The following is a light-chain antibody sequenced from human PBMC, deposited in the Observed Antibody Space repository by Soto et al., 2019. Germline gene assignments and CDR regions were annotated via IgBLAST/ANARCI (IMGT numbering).Light chain of an antibody. J-gene: IGKJ1*01. CDR2: AAS. V-gene: IGKV1-6*01. Sequence: AIQLTQSPSSLSASVGDRVTITCWASQAIRTALGWYQQKPGKVPKLLIYAASTLQSGVPSRFSGSGSGTDFTLTISSLQPEDFATYYCLLDFRYFWAFGQGTKVDIK. CDR3: LLDFRYFWA. CDR1: QAIRTA.